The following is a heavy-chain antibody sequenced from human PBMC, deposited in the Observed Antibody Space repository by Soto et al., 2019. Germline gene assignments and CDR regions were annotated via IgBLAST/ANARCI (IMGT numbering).Heavy chain of an antibody. J-gene: IGHJ4*02. D-gene: IGHD3-22*01. V-gene: IGHV5-51*01. CDR1: GYSFTSYL. Sequence: PGESLKISWKCSGYSFTSYLSGWVRQKPGKGLEWMGIIYPGDSDTRYSPSFQGQVTIPADKSISTAYLQWSSLKASDTAMYYCARSYYYDSSGYYGVYFDYWGQGTLVTVS. CDR2: IYPGDSDT. CDR3: ARSYYYDSSGYYGVYFDY.